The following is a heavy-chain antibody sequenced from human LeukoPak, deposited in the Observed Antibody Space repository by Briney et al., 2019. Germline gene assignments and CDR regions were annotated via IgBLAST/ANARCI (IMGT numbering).Heavy chain of an antibody. CDR2: INHSGST. D-gene: IGHD3-10*01. J-gene: IGHJ5*02. V-gene: IGHV4-34*01. CDR3: ARGLRVTMVRRVRNNWFDP. CDR1: GGSFSGYY. Sequence: PSETLSLTCAVYGGSFSGYYWSWIRQPPGKGLEWIGEINHSGSTNYNPSLKSRVTISVDTSKNQFSLKLSSVTAADTAVYYCARGLRVTMVRRVRNNWFDPWGQGTLVTVSS.